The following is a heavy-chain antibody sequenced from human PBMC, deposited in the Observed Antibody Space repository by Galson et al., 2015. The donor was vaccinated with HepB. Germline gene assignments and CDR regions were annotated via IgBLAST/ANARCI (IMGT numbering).Heavy chain of an antibody. D-gene: IGHD3-22*01. Sequence: SLRLSCAAPGFTFSSYSMNWVRQAPGKGLEWVSSISSSSSYIYYADSVKGRFTISRDNAKNSLYLQMNSLRAEDTAVYYCARARRITMIVVAHEFDYWGQGTLVTVSS. CDR1: GFTFSSYS. CDR2: ISSSSSYI. CDR3: ARARRITMIVVAHEFDY. V-gene: IGHV3-21*01. J-gene: IGHJ4*02.